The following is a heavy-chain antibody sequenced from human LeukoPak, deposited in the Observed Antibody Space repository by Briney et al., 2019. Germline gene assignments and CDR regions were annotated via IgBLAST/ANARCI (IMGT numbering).Heavy chain of an antibody. V-gene: IGHV3-23*01. CDR3: THGSMYQLDY. Sequence: GGSLRLSCAASGFSFSSDGMSWVRQAPGKGLEWVSGIIGGAGSTYYADSVKGRFTISRDNSKNTLYLQMNSLKAEDTAVYYCTHGSMYQLDYWGQGTLVTVSS. J-gene: IGHJ4*02. CDR1: GFSFSSDG. CDR2: IIGGAGST. D-gene: IGHD2-2*01.